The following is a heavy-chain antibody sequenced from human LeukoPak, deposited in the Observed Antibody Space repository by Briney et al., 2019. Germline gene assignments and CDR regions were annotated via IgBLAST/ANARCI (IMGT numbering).Heavy chain of an antibody. CDR3: AKERSNWGSYFDY. J-gene: IGHJ4*02. Sequence: GGSLRLSCGVSGFTFSSYAMNWVRQAPGKGLEWVSAISGSGSSTAYADSVKGRFTISRDNSKNTLYLQMNSLRAEDTAVYYCAKERSNWGSYFDYWGQGTLVTVSS. V-gene: IGHV3-23*01. D-gene: IGHD7-27*01. CDR1: GFTFSSYA. CDR2: ISGSGSST.